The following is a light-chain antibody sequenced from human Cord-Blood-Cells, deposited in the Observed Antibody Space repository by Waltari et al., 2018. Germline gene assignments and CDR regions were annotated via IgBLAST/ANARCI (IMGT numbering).Light chain of an antibody. CDR2: AAS. CDR1: QSISSY. J-gene: IGKJ3*01. Sequence: DIQMTQSPSSLSASAGDRVTLTCRASQSISSYLNWYQQKPGKAPKLLIYAASSLQSGVPSRFSGSGSGTDFTITISSLQPEDFATYYCQQSYSTPFTFGPGTKVDIK. V-gene: IGKV1-39*01. CDR3: QQSYSTPFT.